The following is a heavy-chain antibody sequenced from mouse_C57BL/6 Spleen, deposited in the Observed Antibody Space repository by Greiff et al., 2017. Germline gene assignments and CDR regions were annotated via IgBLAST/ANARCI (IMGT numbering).Heavy chain of an antibody. CDR3: AREYYSNHYYARDY. CDR2: IYPGDGDT. J-gene: IGHJ4*01. V-gene: IGHV1-80*01. D-gene: IGHD2-5*01. Sequence: QVQLQQSGAELVKPGASVKISCKASGYAFSSYWMNWVKQRPGKGLEWIGQIYPGDGDTNYNGKFKGKATLTADKSSSTAYMQLSSLTSEDSAVYFCAREYYSNHYYARDYWGQGTSVTVSS. CDR1: GYAFSSYW.